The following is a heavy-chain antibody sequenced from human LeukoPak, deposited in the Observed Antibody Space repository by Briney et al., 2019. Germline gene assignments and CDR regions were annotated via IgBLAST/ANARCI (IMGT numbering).Heavy chain of an antibody. Sequence: SETLSLTCTGSGGSISSSSYYWGWIRQPPGKGLEWIGSIYYSGSTYYNPSLKSRVTISVDTSKNQFSLKLSSVTAADTAVYYCARVVRGALGPWGQGTLVTVSS. D-gene: IGHD3-10*01. CDR2: IYYSGST. J-gene: IGHJ5*02. CDR1: GGSISSSSYY. V-gene: IGHV4-39*07. CDR3: ARVVRGALGP.